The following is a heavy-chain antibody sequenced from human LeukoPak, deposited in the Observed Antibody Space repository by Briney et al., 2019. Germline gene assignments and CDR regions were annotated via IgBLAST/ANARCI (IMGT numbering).Heavy chain of an antibody. V-gene: IGHV3-48*01. J-gene: IGHJ4*02. CDR1: GFTFSAYS. Sequence: AGGSLRLPCAASGFTFSAYSMNWVRQAPEKGLEWVSYIGSSSSPIYYADSVKGRFTISRDNAKNSLYLQMDSLRAEDTAVYYCARDQAYRFDYWGQGTLVTVSS. CDR2: IGSSSSPI. CDR3: ARDQAYRFDY. D-gene: IGHD4-11*01.